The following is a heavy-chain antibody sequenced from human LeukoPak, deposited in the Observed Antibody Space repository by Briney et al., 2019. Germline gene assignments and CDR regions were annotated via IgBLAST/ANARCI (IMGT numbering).Heavy chain of an antibody. Sequence: SETLSLTCTVSGGSISSSSYYWGWIRQPPGKGLEWIGSIYYSGSTYYNPSLKSRVTISVDTSKNQFSLKLSSVTAADTAAYYCASPYYCDSSGDAFDIWGQGTMVTVSS. CDR1: GGSISSSSYY. D-gene: IGHD3-22*01. V-gene: IGHV4-39*01. CDR3: ASPYYCDSSGDAFDI. CDR2: IYYSGST. J-gene: IGHJ3*02.